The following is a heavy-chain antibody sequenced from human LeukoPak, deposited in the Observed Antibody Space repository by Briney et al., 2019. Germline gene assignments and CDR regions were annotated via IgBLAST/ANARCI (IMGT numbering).Heavy chain of an antibody. V-gene: IGHV4-4*07. J-gene: IGHJ4*02. CDR1: GDSISNYF. CDR3: AREGRDGYNYRALDY. CDR2: IYSGGTT. D-gene: IGHD5-24*01. Sequence: XETLSLTCIVSGDSISNYFWSWIRQPAGKGLEWLGRIYSGGTTNYNPSLKSRVTMSVDTSKNQFSLNLSSVTAADTAVYYCAREGRDGYNYRALDYWGQGTLVSVSS.